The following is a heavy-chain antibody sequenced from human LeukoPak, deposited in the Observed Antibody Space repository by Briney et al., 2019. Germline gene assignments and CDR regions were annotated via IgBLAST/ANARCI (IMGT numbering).Heavy chain of an antibody. CDR2: IIPIFGTA. J-gene: IGHJ4*02. V-gene: IGHV1-69*01. CDR3: AREGYNWNEYTDY. Sequence: GSSVKVSCNASGCTFSSYAISWVRQAPGQGLEWMVWIIPIFGTANYAQKFQGRVTITADESTSTAYMELSSLRSEDTAVYYCAREGYNWNEYTDYWGQGTLVTVSS. D-gene: IGHD1-1*01. CDR1: GCTFSSYA.